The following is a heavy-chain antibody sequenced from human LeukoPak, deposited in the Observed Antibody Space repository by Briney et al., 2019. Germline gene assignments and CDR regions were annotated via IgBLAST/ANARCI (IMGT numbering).Heavy chain of an antibody. V-gene: IGHV3-13*01. CDR2: IGTAGDT. J-gene: IGHJ6*02. CDR3: ARDQKGVRGVYYYYYGMDV. CDR1: GFTFSSYD. Sequence: GGSQRLSCAASGFTFSSYDMHWVRQATGKGLEWVSAIGTAGDTYYPGSVKGRFTISRENAKNSLFLQMDSLRAEDTAMYYCARDQKGVRGVYYYYYGMDVWGQGTTVTVSS. D-gene: IGHD3-10*01.